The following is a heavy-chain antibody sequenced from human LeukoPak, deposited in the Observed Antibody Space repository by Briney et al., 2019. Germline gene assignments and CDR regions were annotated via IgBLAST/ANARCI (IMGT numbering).Heavy chain of an antibody. Sequence: ASVEVSCKASGYTFTSYGISWVRQAPGQGLEWMGWISAYNGNTNYAQKLQGRVTMTTDTSTSTAYMELRSLRSDDTAVYYCARVFGGYYDSSGYRWFDPWGQGTLVTVSS. D-gene: IGHD3-22*01. CDR3: ARVFGGYYDSSGYRWFDP. V-gene: IGHV1-18*01. CDR1: GYTFTSYG. CDR2: ISAYNGNT. J-gene: IGHJ5*02.